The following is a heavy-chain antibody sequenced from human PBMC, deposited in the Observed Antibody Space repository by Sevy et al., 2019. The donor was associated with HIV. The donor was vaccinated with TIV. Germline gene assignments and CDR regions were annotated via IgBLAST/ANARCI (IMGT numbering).Heavy chain of an antibody. V-gene: IGHV4-34*01. D-gene: IGHD2-15*01. CDR1: GGSFSGYY. CDR3: ARGPSGYCSGGSCYIDY. CDR2: INHSGST. J-gene: IGHJ4*02. Sequence: SESLSLTCAVYGGSFSGYYWSWIRQPPGKGLEWIGEINHSGSTNYNPSIKSRVTISVDSSKNQFSLKLSSVTAADTAVYYCARGPSGYCSGGSCYIDYWGQGTLVTVSS.